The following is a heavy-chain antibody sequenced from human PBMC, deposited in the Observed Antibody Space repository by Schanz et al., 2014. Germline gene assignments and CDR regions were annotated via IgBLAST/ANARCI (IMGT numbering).Heavy chain of an antibody. V-gene: IGHV1-69*02. CDR3: ARGRGFYDY. CDR1: GGTFSTYP. J-gene: IGHJ4*02. D-gene: IGHD3-10*01. Sequence: QVQLVQSGPEVKKPGSSMKVSCKASGGTFSTYPINWLRQAPGQGLEWMGRIIPIHGIVNYAQRFQDRVRITADKSTSTAYMELSSLRSDDTAVYYCARGRGFYDYWGQGTLVTVSS. CDR2: IIPIHGIV.